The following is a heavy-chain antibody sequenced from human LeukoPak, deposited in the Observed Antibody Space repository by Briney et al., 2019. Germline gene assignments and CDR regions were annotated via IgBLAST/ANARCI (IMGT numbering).Heavy chain of an antibody. J-gene: IGHJ5*02. CDR1: GYTFTNFG. Sequence: ASVRVSCKASGYTFTNFGISWVRQAPGQGLEWMGWISARDGGTNYPQKFQGRVTMTTDTSTSTAYMELRSLRSDDTAVYYCARDLTIFGVVILDNWFDPWGQGTLVTVSS. CDR3: ARDLTIFGVVILDNWFDP. V-gene: IGHV1-18*01. CDR2: ISARDGGT. D-gene: IGHD3-3*01.